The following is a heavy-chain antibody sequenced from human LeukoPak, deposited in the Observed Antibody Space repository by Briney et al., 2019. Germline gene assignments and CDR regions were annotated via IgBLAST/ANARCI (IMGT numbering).Heavy chain of an antibody. CDR2: ISAYNGNT. CDR3: ARDQSPSGYYYDSSGYYPFDY. Sequence: ASVKVSCNASGYTFTSYGISWVRQAPGQGLEWMGWISAYNGNTNYAQKLQGRVTMTTDTSTSTAYMELRSLRSDDTAVYYCARDQSPSGYYYDSSGYYPFDYWGQGTLVTVSS. D-gene: IGHD3-22*01. CDR1: GYTFTSYG. V-gene: IGHV1-18*01. J-gene: IGHJ4*02.